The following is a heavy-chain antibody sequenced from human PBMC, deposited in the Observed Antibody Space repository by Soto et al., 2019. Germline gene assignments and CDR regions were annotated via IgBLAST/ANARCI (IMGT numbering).Heavy chain of an antibody. CDR2: IWYDGSNK. Sequence: GGSLRLSCAASGFTFSSYGMHWVRQAPGKGLEWVAVIWYDGSNKYYADSVKGRFTISRDNSKNTLYLQMNSLRAEDTAVYYCARDLGMMRARRNWLYLGYWGQGTLVTVSS. V-gene: IGHV3-33*01. CDR3: ARDLGMMRARRNWLYLGY. D-gene: IGHD3-16*01. CDR1: GFTFSSYG. J-gene: IGHJ4*02.